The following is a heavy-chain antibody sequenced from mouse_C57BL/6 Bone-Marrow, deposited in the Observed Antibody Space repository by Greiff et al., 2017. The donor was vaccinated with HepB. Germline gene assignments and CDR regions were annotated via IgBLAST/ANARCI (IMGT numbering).Heavy chain of an antibody. Sequence: VQLKESGPGMVKPSQSLSLTCTVTGYSITSGYDWHWIRHFPGNKLEWMGYISYSGSTNYNPSLKSRISITHDTSKNHFFLKLNSVTTEDTATYYCAREDSQATFAYWGQGTLVTVSA. D-gene: IGHD3-2*02. V-gene: IGHV3-1*01. CDR1: GYSITSGYD. CDR2: ISYSGST. J-gene: IGHJ3*01. CDR3: AREDSQATFAY.